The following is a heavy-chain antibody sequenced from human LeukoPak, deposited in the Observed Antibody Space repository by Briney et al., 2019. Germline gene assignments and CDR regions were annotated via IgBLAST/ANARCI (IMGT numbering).Heavy chain of an antibody. Sequence: GGSLRLSCAASGFTFSSYGMHWVRQAPGKGLEWVAFIRYDGSNKYYADSVKGRFTISRDNSKNTLYLQMNSLRAEDTAVYYCARDLGNYDILTGYYIGLYFDYWGQGTLVTVSS. V-gene: IGHV3-30*02. D-gene: IGHD3-9*01. J-gene: IGHJ4*02. CDR3: ARDLGNYDILTGYYIGLYFDY. CDR2: IRYDGSNK. CDR1: GFTFSSYG.